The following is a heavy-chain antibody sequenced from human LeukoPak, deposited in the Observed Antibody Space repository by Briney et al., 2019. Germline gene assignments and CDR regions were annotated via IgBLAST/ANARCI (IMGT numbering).Heavy chain of an antibody. D-gene: IGHD3-3*01. V-gene: IGHV3-74*01. J-gene: IGHJ5*02. CDR1: GFTFSSYW. Sequence: GGSLRLSCAASGFTFSSYWMHWVRQAPGKGLVWVSRIKSDGSSTRYADSVKGRFTISRDNAKNTLYLQMNSLGAEDTAVYYCARGRAYYDFWSGYYNWFDPWGQGTLVTVSS. CDR2: IKSDGSST. CDR3: ARGRAYYDFWSGYYNWFDP.